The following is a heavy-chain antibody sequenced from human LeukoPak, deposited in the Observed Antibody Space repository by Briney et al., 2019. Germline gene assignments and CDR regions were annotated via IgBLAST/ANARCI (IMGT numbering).Heavy chain of an antibody. D-gene: IGHD3-3*01. CDR3: ARGVPYASWSGPHYSDY. V-gene: IGHV3-30*03. CDR1: GFTFSSYG. J-gene: IGHJ4*02. CDR2: ISYDGSNK. Sequence: GGSLRLSCAASGFTFSSYGMHWVRQAPGKGLEWVAVISYDGSNKYYADSVKGRFSISRDNAKNSLYLQMNSLRAEDTAVYYCARGVPYASWSGPHYSDYWGQGTLVTVSS.